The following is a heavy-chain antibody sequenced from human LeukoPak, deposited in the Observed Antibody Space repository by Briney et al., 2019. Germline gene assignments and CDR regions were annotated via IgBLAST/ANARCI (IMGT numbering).Heavy chain of an antibody. D-gene: IGHD1-26*01. CDR1: GFTFRSYA. J-gene: IGHJ3*01. CDR3: ARNSGTYGDPFDL. Sequence: PGGSLRLSCAASGFTFRSYAMQWVRQAPGKGLEWVSYITYNSGTIFYADSVKGRFTISRDNAKNSLYLQMNSLRAEDTAVYYCARNSGTYGDPFDLWGQGTVVTVSS. V-gene: IGHV3-48*01. CDR2: ITYNSGTI.